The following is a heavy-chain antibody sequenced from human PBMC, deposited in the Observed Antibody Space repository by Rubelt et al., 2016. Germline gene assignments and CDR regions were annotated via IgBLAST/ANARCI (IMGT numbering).Heavy chain of an antibody. Sequence: GESGGGLVQPGRSLRLSCAASGFTFDDYAMHWVRQAPGKGLEWVSGISWNSGSIGYADSVKGRFTISRDNAKNSLYLQMNSLRAEDTALYYCAKENYGDYVGTLDYWGQGTLVTVSS. CDR2: ISWNSGSI. D-gene: IGHD4-17*01. CDR3: AKENYGDYVGTLDY. V-gene: IGHV3-9*01. CDR1: GFTFDDYA. J-gene: IGHJ4*02.